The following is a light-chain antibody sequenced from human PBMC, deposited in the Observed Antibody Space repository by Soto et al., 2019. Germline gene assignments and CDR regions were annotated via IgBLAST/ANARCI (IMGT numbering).Light chain of an antibody. Sequence: EIVLTQSTGTLSLSPGERATLSCRASQSMTRTYIAWYQKKPGQAPRLLIYAASIRAPGIPDKFSGTGSGTDYSLTIDRLEPEDSAVYYCHQYDNAPQTFGQGPRSIS. J-gene: IGKJ2*01. CDR2: AAS. CDR3: HQYDNAPQT. V-gene: IGKV3-20*01. CDR1: QSMTRTY.